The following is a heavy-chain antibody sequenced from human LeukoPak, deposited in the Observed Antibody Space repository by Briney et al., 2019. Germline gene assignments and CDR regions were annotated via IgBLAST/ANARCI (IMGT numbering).Heavy chain of an antibody. CDR2: ISGSGGST. J-gene: IGHJ4*02. D-gene: IGHD3-22*01. V-gene: IGHV3-23*01. Sequence: GGSLRLSCAASGFTFSSYAMSWARQAPGKGLEWVSAISGSGGSTYYADSVKGRFTISRDNSKNTLYLQMNSLRAEDTAVYYCAKGIWLTMISHLFDYWGQGTLVTVSS. CDR3: AKGIWLTMISHLFDY. CDR1: GFTFSSYA.